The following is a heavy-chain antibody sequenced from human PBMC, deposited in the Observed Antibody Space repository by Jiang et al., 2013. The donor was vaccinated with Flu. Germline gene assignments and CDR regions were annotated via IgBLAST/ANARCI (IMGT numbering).Heavy chain of an antibody. Sequence: VQLVESGGGVVQPGRSLRLSCAASRFTFRHFAMHWVRQAPGKGLEWVAVVSADGRYPYYIDSVKGRFTVSRDNSRNTLFLQMNGLRPEDTAVYYCAKDLQGSHGTSLTLDFWGLGTLVTVSS. CDR2: VSADGRYP. CDR1: RFTFRHFA. CDR3: AKDLQGSHGTSLTLDF. J-gene: IGHJ4*02. V-gene: IGHV3-30*04. D-gene: IGHD4-11*01.